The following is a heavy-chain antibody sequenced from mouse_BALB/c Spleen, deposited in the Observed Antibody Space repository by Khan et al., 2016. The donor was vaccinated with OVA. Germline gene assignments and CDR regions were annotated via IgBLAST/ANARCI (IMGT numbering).Heavy chain of an antibody. J-gene: IGHJ3*01. CDR1: GFTFSTYG. Sequence: EVELVESGGDLMKPGGSLKLSCAASGFTFSTYGMSWVRQTPDKRLEWVATINSDGYYTYYPDSVQGRFTISRNNAKNTLYLLMSSLKSEDTAMYYCASHLTGSFAYWGQGTLVTVSA. V-gene: IGHV5-6*01. D-gene: IGHD4-1*01. CDR3: ASHLTGSFAY. CDR2: INSDGYYT.